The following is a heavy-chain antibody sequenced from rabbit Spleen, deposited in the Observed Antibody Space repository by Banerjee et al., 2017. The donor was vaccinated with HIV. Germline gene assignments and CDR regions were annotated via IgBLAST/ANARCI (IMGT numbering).Heavy chain of an antibody. CDR1: GVSFSGDSY. V-gene: IGHV1S45*01. CDR3: ARDTGSSFSSYGMDL. Sequence: QEQLVESGGGLVQPEGSLTLTCIASGVSFSGDSYICWVRQAPGRGLEWIACIDAGSSGFTYFANWAKGRFTLSKTSSTTVTLQMTSLTAADTATYFCARDTGSSFSSYGMDLWGPGTLVTVS. J-gene: IGHJ6*01. CDR2: IDAGSSGFT. D-gene: IGHD8-1*01.